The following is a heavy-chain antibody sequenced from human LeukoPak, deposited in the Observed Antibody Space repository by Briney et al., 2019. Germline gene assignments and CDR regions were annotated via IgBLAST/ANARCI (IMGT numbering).Heavy chain of an antibody. V-gene: IGHV4-39*07. D-gene: IGHD3-22*01. Sequence: WVRQPPGKGLEWIGSIYYSGSTYYNPSLKSRVTISVDTSKNQFSLKLSSVTAADTAVYYCASSVQRITMIVVVTPGGLDYWGQGTLVTVSS. CDR2: IYYSGST. J-gene: IGHJ4*02. CDR3: ASSVQRITMIVVVTPGGLDY.